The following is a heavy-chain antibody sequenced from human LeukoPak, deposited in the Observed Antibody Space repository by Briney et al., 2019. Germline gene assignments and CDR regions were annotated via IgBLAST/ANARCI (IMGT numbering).Heavy chain of an antibody. D-gene: IGHD5-24*01. CDR1: GDSISSSSYS. V-gene: IGHV4-39*07. J-gene: IGHJ4*02. CDR3: ARLCLPATRFDY. Sequence: PSETLSLTCTVSGDSISSSSYSWGWLRQPRGKGLEWIVNIYYGGSTYYNPSLKSRVTISVDTSKNQFSLKLTSVTAADTAVCYCARLCLPATRFDYWGQGTLVTVSS. CDR2: IYYGGST.